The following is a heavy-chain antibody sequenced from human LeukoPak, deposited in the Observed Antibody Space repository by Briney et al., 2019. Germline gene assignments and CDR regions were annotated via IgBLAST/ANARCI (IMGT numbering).Heavy chain of an antibody. D-gene: IGHD3-10*01. CDR2: ISSSSSYI. J-gene: IGHJ4*02. CDR3: ARALDYYYGSGSLDY. Sequence: GGSLRLSCAASGFTFSSYSMNWVGQAPGKGLEWVSSISSSSSYIYYADSVKGRFTISRDNAKNSLYLQMNSLRAEDTAVYYCARALDYYYGSGSLDYWGQGTLVTVSS. CDR1: GFTFSSYS. V-gene: IGHV3-21*01.